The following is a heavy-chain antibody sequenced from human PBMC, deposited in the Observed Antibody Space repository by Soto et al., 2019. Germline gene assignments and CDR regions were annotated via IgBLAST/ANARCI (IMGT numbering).Heavy chain of an antibody. CDR3: ASIRCRTGPRITIFGVVTKARDYFEC. J-gene: IGHJ4*02. CDR2: IYYSGST. Sequence: SESLSLTCTVSGGSISSVSYYWGWIRQPPGEGLDCIGSIYYSGSTYYNPSLRSRVSIGVDTSKNQFSLKLSSVTAADKGVYYCASIRCRTGPRITIFGVVTKARDYFECWGQGPWVTVS. CDR1: GGSISSVSYY. D-gene: IGHD3-3*01. V-gene: IGHV4-39*01.